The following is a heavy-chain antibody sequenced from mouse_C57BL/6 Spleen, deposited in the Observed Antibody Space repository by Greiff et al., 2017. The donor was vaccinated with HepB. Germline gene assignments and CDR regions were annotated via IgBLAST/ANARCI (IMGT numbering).Heavy chain of an antibody. Sequence: QVQLQQSGPELVKPGASVKISCKASGYAFSSSWMNWVKQRPGKGLEWIGRIYPGDGDTNYNGKFKGKATLTADKSSSTAYMQLSSLTSEDSAVYFCASITTDWYFDVWGTGTTVTVSS. CDR3: ASITTDWYFDV. V-gene: IGHV1-82*01. D-gene: IGHD1-1*01. CDR1: GYAFSSSW. CDR2: IYPGDGDT. J-gene: IGHJ1*03.